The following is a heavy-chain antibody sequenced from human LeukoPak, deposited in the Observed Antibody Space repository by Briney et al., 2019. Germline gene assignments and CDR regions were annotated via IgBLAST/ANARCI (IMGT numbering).Heavy chain of an antibody. D-gene: IGHD6-25*01. V-gene: IGHV3-66*01. CDR2: IYSGGST. CDR3: ARALYSSGNYYYYYMDV. J-gene: IGHJ6*03. Sequence: GGSLRLSCAASEFSVGSNYMTWVRQVPGKGLEWVSLIYSGGSTYYADSVKGRFTISRDNSKNTLYLQMNSLRAEDTAVYYCARALYSSGNYYYYYMDVWGKGTTVTVSS. CDR1: EFSVGSNY.